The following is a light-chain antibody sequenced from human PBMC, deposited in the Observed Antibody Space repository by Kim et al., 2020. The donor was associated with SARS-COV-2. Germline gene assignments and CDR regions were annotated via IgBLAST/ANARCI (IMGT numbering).Light chain of an antibody. Sequence: GERATRFCRASQSVSSTYLAWYQQKPGQAPRLLIYGASSRATGIPDRFSGSGSGTDFTLTISRLEPEDFAVYYCQQYDSSLPGITFGQGTRLEIK. CDR1: QSVSSTY. J-gene: IGKJ5*01. CDR3: QQYDSSLPGIT. V-gene: IGKV3-20*01. CDR2: GAS.